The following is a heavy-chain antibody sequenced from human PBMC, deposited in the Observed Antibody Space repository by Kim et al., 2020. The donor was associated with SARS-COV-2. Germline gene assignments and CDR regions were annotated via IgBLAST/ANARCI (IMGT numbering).Heavy chain of an antibody. CDR1: GGSISSSSYY. CDR2: IYYSGST. CDR3: ASTTYYYEGGFDP. Sequence: SETLSLTCTVSGGSISSSSYYWGWIRQPPGKGLEWIGSIYYSGSTYYNPSLKSRVTISVDTSKNQFSLKLSSVTAADTAVYYCASTTYYYEGGFDPWGQGTLVTVSS. V-gene: IGHV4-39*01. D-gene: IGHD3-22*01. J-gene: IGHJ5*02.